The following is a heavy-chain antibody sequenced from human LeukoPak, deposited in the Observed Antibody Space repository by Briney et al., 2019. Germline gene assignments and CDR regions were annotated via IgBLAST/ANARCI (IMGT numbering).Heavy chain of an antibody. V-gene: IGHV1-2*02. Sequence: ASVKVSCKASGYTFSAYYMYWVREAPGQGLEWMGWINPYTGDTKYAKNFQGRVTMTRDKSISTVYMEVSRLRSDDTAVYYCARTCSGDCYILDSWGQGTLVTVSS. D-gene: IGHD2-21*02. CDR1: GYTFSAYY. J-gene: IGHJ4*02. CDR2: INPYTGDT. CDR3: ARTCSGDCYILDS.